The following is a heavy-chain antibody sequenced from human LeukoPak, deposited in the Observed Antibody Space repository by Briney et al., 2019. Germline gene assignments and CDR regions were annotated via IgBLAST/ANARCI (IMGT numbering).Heavy chain of an antibody. CDR2: INHSGST. Sequence: QASETLSLTCAVYGGSFSGYYWSWIRQPPGKGLEWIGEINHSGSTNYNPSLKSRVTISVDTSKNQFSLKLSSVTAADTAVYYCAREGTWSYYYDYWGQGTLVTVSS. J-gene: IGHJ4*02. D-gene: IGHD1-26*01. V-gene: IGHV4-34*01. CDR3: AREGTWSYYYDY. CDR1: GGSFSGYY.